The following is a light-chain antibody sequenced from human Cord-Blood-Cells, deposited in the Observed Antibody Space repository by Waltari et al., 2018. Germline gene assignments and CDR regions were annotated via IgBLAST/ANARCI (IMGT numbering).Light chain of an antibody. CDR1: HSISSY. J-gene: IGKJ2*01. CDR3: QQSYSTPYT. V-gene: IGKV1-39*01. Sequence: IQMTQSQSSLSASVGARVTITCRASHSISSYLNWYHQKPGKAPTLLIYAASSLQSWVPSRFSCSGSGTDFTLTISSLQPEDFATYYCQQSYSTPYTFVPGSRRQTK. CDR2: AAS.